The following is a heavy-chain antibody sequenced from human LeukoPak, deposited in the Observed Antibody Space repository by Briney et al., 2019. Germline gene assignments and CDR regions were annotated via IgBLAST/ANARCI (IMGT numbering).Heavy chain of an antibody. Sequence: GGSLRLSCAASGFTFSSYAMHWVRQAPGKGLEWVAVISYDGSNKYYADSVKGRFTISRDNSKNTLYLQMNSLRAEDTAVYYCARDRGGSSSSHYYYGMDVWGQGTTVTVSS. J-gene: IGHJ6*02. CDR2: ISYDGSNK. D-gene: IGHD6-6*01. V-gene: IGHV3-30-3*01. CDR1: GFTFSSYA. CDR3: ARDRGGSSSSHYYYGMDV.